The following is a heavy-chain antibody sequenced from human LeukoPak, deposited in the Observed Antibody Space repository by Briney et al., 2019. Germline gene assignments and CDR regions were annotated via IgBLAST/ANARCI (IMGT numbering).Heavy chain of an antibody. CDR2: IYPGDSDT. CDR3: ARRDNYDFWSGYYEVGYWFDP. V-gene: IGHV5-51*01. D-gene: IGHD3-3*01. J-gene: IGHJ5*02. CDR1: GYSFTSYW. Sequence: PGESLKISCKGSGYSFTSYWIGWVRQLPGKGLEWMGIIYPGDSDTRYSPSFQGQVTISADKSISTAYLQWSRLKASDTAMYYCARRDNYDFWSGYYEVGYWFDPWGQGTLVTVSS.